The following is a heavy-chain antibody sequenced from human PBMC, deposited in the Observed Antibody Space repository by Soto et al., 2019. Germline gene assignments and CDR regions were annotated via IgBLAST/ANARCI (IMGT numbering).Heavy chain of an antibody. Sequence: PSETLSLTCTVSGGSISSSSYYWGWIRQPPGKGLEWIGSIYYSGSTYYNPSLKSRVTISVDTSKNQFSLKLSPVTAADTAVYYCARHQSHSSSYVDPWGQGTLVPVSS. CDR3: ARHQSHSSSYVDP. CDR1: GGSISSSSYY. J-gene: IGHJ5*02. D-gene: IGHD6-13*01. V-gene: IGHV4-39*01. CDR2: IYYSGST.